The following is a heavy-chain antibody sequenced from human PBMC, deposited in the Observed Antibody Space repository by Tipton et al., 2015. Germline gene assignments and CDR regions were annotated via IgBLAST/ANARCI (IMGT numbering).Heavy chain of an antibody. V-gene: IGHV4-59*01. CDR2: IQYSGGT. CDR3: ARDLEHGMDV. J-gene: IGHJ6*02. CDR1: GDSINKYY. Sequence: TLSLTCSVSGDSINKYYWSWIRQPPGKELQWIGYIQYSGGTNYNPSLESRVSMSVDTSKTQFSLEMSSVTAADTAVYFCARDLEHGMDVWGQGTTVTVS.